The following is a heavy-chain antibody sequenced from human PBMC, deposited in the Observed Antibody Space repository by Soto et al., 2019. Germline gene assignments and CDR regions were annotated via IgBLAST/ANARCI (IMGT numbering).Heavy chain of an antibody. Sequence: QVQLVESGGGVVQPGRSLRLSCAASGFTFSSYGMHWVRQAQGKGLEWVAVISYDGSNKYYADSVKGRFTISRDNSKNTLYLQMNSLRPVDTAVYFCAKDLSGGYCSGGSCYSDAFDIWGQGTMVTVSS. D-gene: IGHD2-15*01. CDR2: ISYDGSNK. CDR3: AKDLSGGYCSGGSCYSDAFDI. J-gene: IGHJ3*02. V-gene: IGHV3-30*18. CDR1: GFTFSSYG.